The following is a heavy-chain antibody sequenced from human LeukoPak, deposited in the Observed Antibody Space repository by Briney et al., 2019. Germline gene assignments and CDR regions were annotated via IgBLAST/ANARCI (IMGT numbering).Heavy chain of an antibody. V-gene: IGHV1-18*04. CDR2: INSSNGKT. CDR3: ARQAGGYSSGWYQFHFDY. Sequence: ASVKVSCKASGYTFSSYGISWVRQALGQGLEWMGWINSSNGKTNYAQKFQGRVTMTTDTSTSTAYMELRSLRSDDTAVYYCARQAGGYSSGWYQFHFDYWGQGTLVTVSS. J-gene: IGHJ4*02. CDR1: GYTFSSYG. D-gene: IGHD6-19*01.